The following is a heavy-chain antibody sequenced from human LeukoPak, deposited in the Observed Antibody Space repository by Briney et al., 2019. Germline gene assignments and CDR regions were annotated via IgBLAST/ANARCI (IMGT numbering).Heavy chain of an antibody. CDR1: GFTFSSYA. CDR3: AKHLYRSRGPYYYYGMDV. CDR2: ISGSGGST. J-gene: IGHJ6*02. D-gene: IGHD6-13*01. Sequence: PGGSLRLSCAASGFTFSSYAMSWVRQAPGKGLEWVSAISGSGGSTYYADSVKGRFTISRDNSKNTLYLQMNSLRAEDTAVYYCAKHLYRSRGPYYYYGMDVWGQGTTVTVSS. V-gene: IGHV3-23*01.